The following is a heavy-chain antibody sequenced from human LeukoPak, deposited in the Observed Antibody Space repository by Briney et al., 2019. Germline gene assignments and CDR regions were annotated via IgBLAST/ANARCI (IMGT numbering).Heavy chain of an antibody. Sequence: PGGSLRLSCAASGFASGFTFNNYAMNWVRQAPGKGLEWVSVVDYSGAGIYYTDSVKGRFTISRDNSKNTLYLQMNSLRAEDTAVYYCVKGALGGASDCFDCWGQGTLVTVSS. D-gene: IGHD2-21*01. CDR1: GFTFNNYA. CDR2: VDYSGAGI. V-gene: IGHV3-23*01. CDR3: VKGALGGASDCFDC. J-gene: IGHJ4*02.